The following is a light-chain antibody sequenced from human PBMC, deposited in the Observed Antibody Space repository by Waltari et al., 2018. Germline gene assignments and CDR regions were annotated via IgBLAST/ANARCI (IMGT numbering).Light chain of an antibody. J-gene: IGKJ1*01. V-gene: IGKV4-1*01. CDR2: WAS. CDR1: QSVFYSSNNKNS. Sequence: IVMTQSPDSLAVSLGARATINGKSSQSVFYSSNNKNSLAWFQQKPGQPPKLLIYWASTRESGVPDRFSGSGSGTDFTLTISSLQAEDVAVYYCQQYYSSPRTFGQGTKVEIK. CDR3: QQYYSSPRT.